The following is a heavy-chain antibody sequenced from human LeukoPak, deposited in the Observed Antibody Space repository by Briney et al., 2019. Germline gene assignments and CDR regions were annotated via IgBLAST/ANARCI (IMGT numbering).Heavy chain of an antibody. Sequence: GGSLRLSCAASGFIFSNYWMSWVRQAPGKGLEWVANIKQDGSEKYYVDSVEGRFTISRDNAKNSLYLEMSSLKAEDTAVYYCVRYGREDCSSSVCYRWFDPWGQGTLVTVSS. D-gene: IGHD2-2*01. CDR2: IKQDGSEK. CDR1: GFIFSNYW. J-gene: IGHJ5*02. CDR3: VRYGREDCSSSVCYRWFDP. V-gene: IGHV3-7*01.